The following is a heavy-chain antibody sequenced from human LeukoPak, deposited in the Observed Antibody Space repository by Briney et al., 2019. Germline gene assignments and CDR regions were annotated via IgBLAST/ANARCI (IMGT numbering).Heavy chain of an antibody. CDR1: GYTFTSYG. CDR3: ARDRGLVVPADVYYYGVDV. Sequence: GASVKVSCKASGYTFTSYGISWVRQAPGQGLEWMGWISAYNGNTNYAQKLQGRVTMTTDTSTSTAYMELRSLRSDDTAVYYCARDRGLVVPADVYYYGVDVWGQGTTVTVSS. CDR2: ISAYNGNT. J-gene: IGHJ6*02. D-gene: IGHD2-2*01. V-gene: IGHV1-18*01.